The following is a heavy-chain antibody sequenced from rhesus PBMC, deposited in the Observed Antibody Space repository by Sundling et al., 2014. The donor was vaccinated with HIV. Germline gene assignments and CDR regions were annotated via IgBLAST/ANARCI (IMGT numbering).Heavy chain of an antibody. D-gene: IGHD3-3*01. CDR1: GFSLSTSGMG. Sequence: QVTLKESGPALVKPTQTLTLTCTFSGFSLSTSGMGVGWIRQPPGKTLEWLAHISWDDDKRYRASLKSRLTVSKDTSKNRVVLTMTNMDPVDTATYYCARVRAITIFGLVMSFDYWGQESWSPSPQ. J-gene: IGHJ4*01. CDR2: ISWDDDK. V-gene: IGHV2-174*02. CDR3: ARVRAITIFGLVMSFDY.